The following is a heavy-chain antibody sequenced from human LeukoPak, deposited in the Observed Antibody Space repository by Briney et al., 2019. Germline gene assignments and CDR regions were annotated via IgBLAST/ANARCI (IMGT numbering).Heavy chain of an antibody. V-gene: IGHV4-38-2*01. J-gene: IGHJ3*02. CDR1: GYSINTNSY. Sequence: SETLSLACSVSGYSINTNSYWAWIRQPPGKGLGWIGSSHHGGNTYYHPSLKSRVTISIDTSENQFSLELYSVTAADTAVYYCARWLGKGFDMWGQGTVVTVSS. CDR2: SHHGGNT. CDR3: ARWLGKGFDM. D-gene: IGHD3-22*01.